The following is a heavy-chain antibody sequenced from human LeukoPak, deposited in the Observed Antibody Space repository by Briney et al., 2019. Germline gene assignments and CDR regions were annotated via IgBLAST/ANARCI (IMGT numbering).Heavy chain of an antibody. J-gene: IGHJ3*02. D-gene: IGHD4/OR15-4a*01. CDR2: ISWNSGNI. V-gene: IGHV3-9*01. Sequence: GRSLRLSCAASGFTFEDYGMHWVRQAPGKGLEWVSGISWNSGNIGYVDSVKGRFTISRDNAKNSLYLQMNSLRTEDTALYYCARAAPHATMVREDAFDIWGQGTMVTVSS. CDR1: GFTFEDYG. CDR3: ARAAPHATMVREDAFDI.